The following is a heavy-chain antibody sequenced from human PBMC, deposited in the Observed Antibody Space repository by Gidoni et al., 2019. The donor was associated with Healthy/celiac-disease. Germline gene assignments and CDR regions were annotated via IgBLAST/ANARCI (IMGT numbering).Heavy chain of an antibody. CDR2: IKQDGSEK. CDR3: ARDGRDGYLTPYYYYYYGMDV. D-gene: IGHD5-12*01. Sequence: EVQLVESGGGLVQPGGSRRLSCAAAGSTFSSTWVSWVRQAPGKGLEWVANIKQDGSEKYYVDSVKGRFTISRDNAKNSLYLQMNSLRAEDTAVYYCARDGRDGYLTPYYYYYYGMDVWGQGTTVTVSS. J-gene: IGHJ6*02. V-gene: IGHV3-7*01. CDR1: GSTFSSTW.